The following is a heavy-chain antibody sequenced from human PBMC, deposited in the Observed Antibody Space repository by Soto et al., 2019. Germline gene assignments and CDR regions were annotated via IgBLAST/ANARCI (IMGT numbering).Heavy chain of an antibody. CDR2: ISASATSNT. V-gene: IGHV3-23*01. CDR1: GFISSSYA. J-gene: IGHJ4*02. Sequence: EVQVLESGGGLAQPGGSLRLSCAASGFISSSYAMNWVRQAPGKGLEWVSAISASATSNTYYADSVKGRFTISRDNSKNTLYLQMNSLRAEDTAVYYCAKGGTVVRGVTLDYWGQGILVSVSS. D-gene: IGHD3-10*01. CDR3: AKGGTVVRGVTLDY.